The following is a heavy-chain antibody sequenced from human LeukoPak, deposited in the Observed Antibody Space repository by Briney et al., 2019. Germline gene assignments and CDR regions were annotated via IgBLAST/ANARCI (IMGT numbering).Heavy chain of an antibody. J-gene: IGHJ5*02. CDR1: GFTVSNFA. V-gene: IGHV3-23*01. D-gene: IGHD2-15*01. Sequence: GGSLRLSCAASGFTVSNFAMSWVRQAPGKGLEWVSAISGSGGSTYYADSVKGRFTISRDDSKNTLFLQMNSLRAEDTAVYYCAKDGASVVNWFDPWGQGTLVTVSS. CDR2: ISGSGGST. CDR3: AKDGASVVNWFDP.